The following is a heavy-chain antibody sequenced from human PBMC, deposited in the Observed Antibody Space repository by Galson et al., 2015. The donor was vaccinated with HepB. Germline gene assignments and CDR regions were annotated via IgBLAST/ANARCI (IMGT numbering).Heavy chain of an antibody. V-gene: IGHV3-23*01. J-gene: IGHJ6*02. CDR1: GFTFSSYA. CDR2: ISGSGGST. Sequence: SLRLSCAASGFTFSSYAMSWVRQAPGKGLEWVSAISGSGGSTYYADSVKGRFTISRDNSKNTLYLQMNSLRAEDTAVYYCAKDLYYGSGSYYYYYYGMDVWGQGTTVTVS. CDR3: AKDLYYGSGSYYYYYYGMDV. D-gene: IGHD3-10*01.